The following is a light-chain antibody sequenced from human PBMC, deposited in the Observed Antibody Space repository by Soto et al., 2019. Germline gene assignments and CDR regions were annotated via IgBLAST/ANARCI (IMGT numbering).Light chain of an antibody. V-gene: IGKV3-15*01. CDR2: GAS. Sequence: EIVMTQSPATLSVSPGERATVSCRASQRVSTSLAWYQQKPGQAPRLLIYGASTRATGIPTRFSGSGSGTEFTLTISSLQSEDFAVYYCQQYNAWPPWTFGQGTKVEIK. CDR3: QQYNAWPPWT. CDR1: QRVSTS. J-gene: IGKJ1*01.